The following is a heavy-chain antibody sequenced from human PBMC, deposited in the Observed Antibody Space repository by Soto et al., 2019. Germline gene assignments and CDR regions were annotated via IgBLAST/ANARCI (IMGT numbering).Heavy chain of an antibody. Sequence: GGSLRLSCAASGFTFSSYSMNWVRQAPGKGLEWVSSISSSSSYIYYADSVKGRFTISRDNAKNSLYLQMNSLRAEDTAVYYCATGRGDIVATIYAFDIWGQGTMVTVSS. V-gene: IGHV3-21*01. CDR3: ATGRGDIVATIYAFDI. CDR1: GFTFSSYS. CDR2: ISSSSSYI. J-gene: IGHJ3*02. D-gene: IGHD5-12*01.